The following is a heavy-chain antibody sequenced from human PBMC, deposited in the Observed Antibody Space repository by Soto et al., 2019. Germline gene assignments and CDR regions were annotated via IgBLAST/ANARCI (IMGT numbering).Heavy chain of an antibody. Sequence: GGSLRLSCAASGFTFSSYAMHWVRQAPGKGLEWVAVISYDGSNKYYADSVKGRFTISRDNSKNTLYLQMNSLRAEDTAVYYCATTSGYSSGWYAFDIWGQGTMVTVSS. CDR3: ATTSGYSSGWYAFDI. CDR1: GFTFSSYA. J-gene: IGHJ3*02. CDR2: ISYDGSNK. D-gene: IGHD6-19*01. V-gene: IGHV3-30-3*01.